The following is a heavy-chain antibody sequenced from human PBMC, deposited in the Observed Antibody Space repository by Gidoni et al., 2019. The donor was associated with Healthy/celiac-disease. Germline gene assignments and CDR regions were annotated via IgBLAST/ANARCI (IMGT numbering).Heavy chain of an antibody. J-gene: IGHJ4*02. V-gene: IGHV3-64D*09. D-gene: IGHD7-27*01. CDR3: VKARTGYYFDY. Sequence: EVQLVESAGGLVQPGGSLRLSCSASGFTFSSYAMHWVRQAPGKGLEYVSASSSNGGSTYYADSVKGRFTISRDNSKNTLYLQMSSLRAEDTAVYYCVKARTGYYFDYWGQGTLVTVSS. CDR2: SSSNGGST. CDR1: GFTFSSYA.